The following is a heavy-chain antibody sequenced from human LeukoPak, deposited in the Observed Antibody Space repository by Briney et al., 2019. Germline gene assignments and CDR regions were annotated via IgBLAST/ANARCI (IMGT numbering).Heavy chain of an antibody. V-gene: IGHV4-34*01. D-gene: IGHD5-18*01. CDR1: GGSFSGYY. J-gene: IGHJ4*02. CDR2: INHSGST. Sequence: SETLSLTCAVYGGSFSGYYWSWIRQPPGKGLEWIGEINHSGSTNYNPSLKSRVTISVDTSKNQFSLKLSSVTAADKAVYYCARAGGVHDTPMDLDYWGQGTLVTVSS. CDR3: ARAGGVHDTPMDLDY.